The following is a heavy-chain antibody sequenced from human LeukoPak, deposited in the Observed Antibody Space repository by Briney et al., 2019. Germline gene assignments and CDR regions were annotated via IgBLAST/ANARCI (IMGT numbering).Heavy chain of an antibody. CDR2: ISGSGGST. V-gene: IGHV3-23*01. CDR3: AKDCTNGVCYALDI. Sequence: QPGGSLRLSCAASGFTFSNYGMIWVRQAPGKGLEWVSAISGSGGSTYYADSVKGRFPISRDNSKNTLYLQMNSLRAEDTAVYYCAKDCTNGVCYALDIWGQGTMVTVSS. D-gene: IGHD2-8*01. J-gene: IGHJ3*02. CDR1: GFTFSNYG.